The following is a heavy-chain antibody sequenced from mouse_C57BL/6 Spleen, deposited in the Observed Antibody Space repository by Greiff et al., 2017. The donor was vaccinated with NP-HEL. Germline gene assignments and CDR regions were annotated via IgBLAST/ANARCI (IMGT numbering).Heavy chain of an antibody. V-gene: IGHV1-42*01. J-gene: IGHJ2*01. Sequence: EVQLQQSGPELVKPGASVKISCKASGYSFTGYYMNWVKQSPEKSLEWIGEINPSTGGTTYNQKFKAKATLTVDKSSSTAYMQLKSLTSEDSAVYYCARAYGSSPVYWGQGTTLTVSS. CDR1: GYSFTGYY. D-gene: IGHD1-1*01. CDR2: INPSTGGT. CDR3: ARAYGSSPVY.